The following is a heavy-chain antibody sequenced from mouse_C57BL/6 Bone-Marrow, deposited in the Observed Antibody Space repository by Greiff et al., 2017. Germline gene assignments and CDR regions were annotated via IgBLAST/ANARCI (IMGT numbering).Heavy chain of an antibody. CDR2: IYPGDGDT. CDR3: ARYDGYYVFWFAY. CDR1: GYAFSSSW. V-gene: IGHV1-82*01. J-gene: IGHJ3*01. D-gene: IGHD2-3*01. Sequence: VQLQQSGPELVKPGASVKISCKASGYAFSSSWMNWVKQRPGKGLEWIGRIYPGDGDTNYNGKFKGKATLTADKSSSTAYMQLSSLTSEDSAVYFCARYDGYYVFWFAYWGQGTLVTVSA.